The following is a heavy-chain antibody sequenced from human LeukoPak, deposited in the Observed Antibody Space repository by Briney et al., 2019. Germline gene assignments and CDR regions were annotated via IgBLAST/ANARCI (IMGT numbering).Heavy chain of an antibody. CDR2: TYYRSKWYS. J-gene: IGHJ4*02. CDR3: AIDVATTGWYTFDY. CDR1: GDSVSSINGA. D-gene: IGHD3/OR15-3a*01. Sequence: SQTLSLTCAISGDSVSSINGAWNWVRQSPSRGLEWLGRTYYRSKWYSDYAVPIQGRMSINPDTSKNQFTLHLFSVTPDDTAVYYCAIDVATTGWYTFDYWGQGTRVTVSS. V-gene: IGHV6-1*01.